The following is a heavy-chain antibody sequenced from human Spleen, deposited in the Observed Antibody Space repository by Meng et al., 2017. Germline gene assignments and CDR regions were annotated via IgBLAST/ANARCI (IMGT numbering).Heavy chain of an antibody. Sequence: QVRLWQSGAEVKKPGASVKVSCKPSGYNFPDYWLHWVRRAPGQGLEWMGRIDPKSGDTHYAQRFQGRVTMTGDTSISTAYMELSRLRSDDTALYYCARDRLLDYWGQGTLVTVSS. CDR3: ARDRLLDY. J-gene: IGHJ4*02. V-gene: IGHV1-2*06. CDR2: IDPKSGDT. CDR1: GYNFPDYW.